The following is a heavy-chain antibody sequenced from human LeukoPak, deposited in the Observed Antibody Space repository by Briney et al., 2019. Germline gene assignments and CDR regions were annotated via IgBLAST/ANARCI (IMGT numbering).Heavy chain of an antibody. CDR3: AKDSHNYDVVVPADPDY. D-gene: IGHD2-2*01. V-gene: IGHV3-33*06. Sequence: PGRSLRLSCAASGFTFSSYGMHWVRQAPGKGLEWVAVIWYDGSNKYYADSVKGRFTISRDNSKDTLYLQMNSLRAEDTAVYYCAKDSHNYDVVVPADPDYWGQGTLVTVSS. CDR1: GFTFSSYG. CDR2: IWYDGSNK. J-gene: IGHJ4*02.